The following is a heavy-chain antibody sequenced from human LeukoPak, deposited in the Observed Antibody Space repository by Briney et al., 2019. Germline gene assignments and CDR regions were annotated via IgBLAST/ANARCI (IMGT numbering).Heavy chain of an antibody. CDR2: INLGGNEG. D-gene: IGHD3-10*01. CDR3: TRAGSYRGATSFFDF. CDR1: GFPFNNYW. J-gene: IGHJ4*02. V-gene: IGHV3-7*01. Sequence: PGGSLRLSCGASGFPFNNYWMAWVRLSPGKGLEWVANINLGGNEGHYADSVQDRFIISRDNAQNSLHLQMNSLRGDDTGLYYVTRAGSYRGATSFFDFWGQGVLVTVSS.